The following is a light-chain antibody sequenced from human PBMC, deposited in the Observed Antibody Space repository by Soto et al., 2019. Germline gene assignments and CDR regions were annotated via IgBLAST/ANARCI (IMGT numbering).Light chain of an antibody. CDR2: YDS. Sequence: SYELTQPPSVSVAPGKTARITCGGDNIGSKNVHWYQQRPGQAPVLVIYYDSDRPSGMPERFSGSNSGNTATLTISRVEAGDEADYYCQVWAGSSDHVLFGGGTQLTVL. CDR3: QVWAGSSDHVL. CDR1: NIGSKN. V-gene: IGLV3-21*04. J-gene: IGLJ2*01.